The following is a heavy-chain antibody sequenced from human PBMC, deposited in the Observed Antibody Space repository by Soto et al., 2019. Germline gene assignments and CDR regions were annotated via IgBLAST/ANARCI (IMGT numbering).Heavy chain of an antibody. CDR3: AKDLVGVAFSDY. CDR1: GFTFSSYG. D-gene: IGHD1-26*01. Sequence: AGSLRLSCAASGFTFSSYGMHWVRQAPGKGLEWVAVISYDGSNKYYADSVKGRFTISRDNSKNTLYLQMNSLRAEDTAVYYCAKDLVGVAFSDYWGQGTLVTVSS. CDR2: ISYDGSNK. V-gene: IGHV3-30*18. J-gene: IGHJ4*02.